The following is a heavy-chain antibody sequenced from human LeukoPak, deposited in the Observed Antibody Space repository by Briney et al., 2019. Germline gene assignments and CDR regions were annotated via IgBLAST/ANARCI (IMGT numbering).Heavy chain of an antibody. V-gene: IGHV4-34*01. J-gene: IGHJ5*02. CDR2: INHSGST. CDR1: GGSFSGYY. D-gene: IGHD3-3*01. CDR3: ARVRRLGVSVFGVVWFDP. Sequence: SETLSLTCAVYGGSFSGYYWSWIRQPPGKGLEWIGEINHSGSTNYNPSLKSRVTISVDTSKNQFFLKLSSVTAADTAVYYCARVRRLGVSVFGVVWFDPWGQGTLVTVSS.